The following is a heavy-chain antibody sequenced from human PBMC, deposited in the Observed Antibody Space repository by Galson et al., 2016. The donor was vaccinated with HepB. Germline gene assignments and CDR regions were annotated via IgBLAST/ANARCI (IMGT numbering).Heavy chain of an antibody. V-gene: IGHV4-59*08. CDR2: VYHTGNA. D-gene: IGHD1-7*01. J-gene: IGHJ1*01. CDR3: ARRDDTGTFGY. Sequence: SETLSLTCTVSGGSITSFSWSWIRQPPGKGPEWIGYVYHTGNARYNPSLKSRVTISADTSKYQFSLNLRSVTAADTAVYYCARRDDTGTFGYWSQGTLVTASS. CDR1: GGSITSFS.